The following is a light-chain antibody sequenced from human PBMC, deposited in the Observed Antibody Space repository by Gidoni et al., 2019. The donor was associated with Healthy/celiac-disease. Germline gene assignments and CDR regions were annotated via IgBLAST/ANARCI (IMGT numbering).Light chain of an antibody. Sequence: DIQMTQSPSTLSASVGDRVPITCRASQSISSWLAWYQQQPGKAPKLLIYKASSLESGVPSRFSGSGSGTEFTLTISSLQPDDFATYYCQQYNSYSLWTFXXXTKVEIK. J-gene: IGKJ1*01. CDR2: KAS. CDR1: QSISSW. V-gene: IGKV1-5*03. CDR3: QQYNSYSLWT.